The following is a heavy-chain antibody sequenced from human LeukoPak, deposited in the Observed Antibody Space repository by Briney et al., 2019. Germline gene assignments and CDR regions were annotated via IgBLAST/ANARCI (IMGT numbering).Heavy chain of an antibody. Sequence: ASVKVSCKASGYTFTNYYLHWVRQAPGHGLEWMAIINPSDGGTYYEQKLQGRVTVTRDTSTSTVYMELSSLRSEDTAVYYCARDTRTMTAVTRGQHYYYGLDVWGQGTVVTVSS. J-gene: IGHJ6*02. CDR3: ARDTRTMTAVTRGQHYYYGLDV. CDR1: GYTFTNYY. D-gene: IGHD4-17*01. CDR2: INPSDGGT. V-gene: IGHV1-46*01.